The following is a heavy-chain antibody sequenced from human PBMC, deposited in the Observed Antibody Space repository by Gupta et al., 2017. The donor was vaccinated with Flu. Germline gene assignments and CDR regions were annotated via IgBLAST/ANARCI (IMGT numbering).Heavy chain of an antibody. Sequence: QLQLQESGPGLVKPSETLSLTCTVSGGSISSSSYYWGWIRQPPGKGLEWIGSIYYSGGTYYNPSLKSRVTISVDTSKNQFSLKLSSVTAADTAVYYCAQALSSVRPDYWGQGTLVTVSS. J-gene: IGHJ4*02. CDR1: GGSISSSSYY. CDR2: IYYSGGT. CDR3: AQALSSVRPDY. D-gene: IGHD6-6*01. V-gene: IGHV4-39*01.